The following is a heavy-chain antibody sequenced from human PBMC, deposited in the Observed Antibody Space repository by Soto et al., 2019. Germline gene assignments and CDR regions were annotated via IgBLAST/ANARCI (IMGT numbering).Heavy chain of an antibody. CDR3: ARLTYYDFWSGHYYYYGMDV. J-gene: IGHJ6*02. D-gene: IGHD3-3*01. V-gene: IGHV3-7*01. CDR1: GFTFSSYW. Sequence: GGSLRLSCAASGFTFSSYWMSWVRQAPGKGLEWVANIKQDGSEKYYVDSVKGRFTISRDNAKNSLYLQMNSLRAEDTAVYYCARLTYYDFWSGHYYYYGMDVCVQGTTVTVSS. CDR2: IKQDGSEK.